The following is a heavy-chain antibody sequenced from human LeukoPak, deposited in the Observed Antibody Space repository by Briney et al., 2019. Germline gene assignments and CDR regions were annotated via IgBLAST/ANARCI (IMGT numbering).Heavy chain of an antibody. CDR2: IWYDGSNK. V-gene: IGHV3-33*01. Sequence: PGGSLRLSCATSGFTFGHYGMHWVRQAPGKGLEWVAVIWYDGSNKYYADSVKGRFTISRDNSKNTLYLQMNSLRAEDTAVYYCARAYSSGWNDYYGMDVWGQGTTVTVSS. CDR3: ARAYSSGWNDYYGMDV. J-gene: IGHJ6*02. D-gene: IGHD6-19*01. CDR1: GFTFGHYG.